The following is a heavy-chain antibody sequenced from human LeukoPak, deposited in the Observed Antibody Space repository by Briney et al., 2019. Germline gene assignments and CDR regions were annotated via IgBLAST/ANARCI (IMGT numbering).Heavy chain of an antibody. CDR1: GYTFTDYY. CDR3: ARDGLQTRYSWNDEGRKNWFDP. J-gene: IGHJ5*02. V-gene: IGHV1-2*02. D-gene: IGHD1-1*01. Sequence: ASVKVSCKASGYTFTDYYLHWVRQAPGQGPEWMGWINPNSGGTKYAQKFQGRVTMTGDTSTSTVYMELSSLRSEDTAVYYCARDGLQTRYSWNDEGRKNWFDPWGQGTLVTVSS. CDR2: INPNSGGT.